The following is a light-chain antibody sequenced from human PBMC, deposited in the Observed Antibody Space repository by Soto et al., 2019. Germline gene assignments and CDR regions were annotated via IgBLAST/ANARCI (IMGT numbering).Light chain of an antibody. Sequence: QSVLTQPPSASGTPGQRVTISCSGSNSNIGRNTVNWYQQLPGAAPHLLIYSNNQRPSGVPDRFSGSKSGTSASLAISGLQSEDEADDYCAAWDESPNVPVFGGGTKLTVL. V-gene: IGLV1-44*01. CDR2: SNN. J-gene: IGLJ3*02. CDR1: NSNIGRNT. CDR3: AAWDESPNVPV.